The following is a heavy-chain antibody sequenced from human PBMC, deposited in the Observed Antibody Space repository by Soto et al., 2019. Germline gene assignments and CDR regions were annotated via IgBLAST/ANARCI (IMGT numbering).Heavy chain of an antibody. J-gene: IGHJ4*02. V-gene: IGHV4-61*08. CDR2: VYYSGTT. CDR3: ARDVIATHNYLET. Sequence: SWTXSLTCTLSVVSIDIGDYYLSWIRQPPGNVLDWIGYVYYSGTTNYNPFLKSRVTLSLDKSKNQFSLKMNSVTAADTAVYYCARDVIATHNYLETWGQGTLVNVYS. CDR1: VVSIDIGDYY. D-gene: IGHD1-1*01.